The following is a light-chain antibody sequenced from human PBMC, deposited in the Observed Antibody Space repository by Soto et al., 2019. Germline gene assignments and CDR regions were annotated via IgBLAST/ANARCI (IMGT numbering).Light chain of an antibody. J-gene: IGKJ5*01. Sequence: DSQMTQSPSTLSASVGDRVTITCRASQNISRWLAWYQQKPGKAPKVLIYAASNFQSGVPSRFSGSGSGTDFTLTISSLQPEDFATYYCQQSYSTPITFGQGTRLEIK. CDR1: QNISRW. CDR3: QQSYSTPIT. CDR2: AAS. V-gene: IGKV1-39*01.